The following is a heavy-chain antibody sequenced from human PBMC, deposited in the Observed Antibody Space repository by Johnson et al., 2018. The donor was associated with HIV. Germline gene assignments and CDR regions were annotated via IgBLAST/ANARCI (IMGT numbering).Heavy chain of an antibody. CDR2: IYSGGST. D-gene: IGHD3-3*01. Sequence: VLLVESGGGLVQPGGSLRLSCAASGFTVSNKYMSWVRQAPGKGPEWVSVIYSGGSTYYADSVKGRFTISRDNSKSTLYLQMDSLRAEDTAVYYCATDYNFWSGRPDSFDVWGQGTMVSVSS. CDR1: GFTVSNKY. V-gene: IGHV3-66*01. J-gene: IGHJ3*01. CDR3: ATDYNFWSGRPDSFDV.